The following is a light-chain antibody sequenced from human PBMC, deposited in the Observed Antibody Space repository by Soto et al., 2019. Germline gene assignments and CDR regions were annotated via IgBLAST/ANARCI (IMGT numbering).Light chain of an antibody. CDR3: QQYGSSPP. CDR2: GAS. J-gene: IGKJ4*01. Sequence: EIGLTQSPGTLSLSPGERATLSCRASQSVSSSYLAWYQQKPGQAPRLLIYGASSRATGIPDRFSGSGSGTDFTLTISRLEAEDCAVYYCQQYGSSPPFGGGTKVDI. V-gene: IGKV3-20*01. CDR1: QSVSSSY.